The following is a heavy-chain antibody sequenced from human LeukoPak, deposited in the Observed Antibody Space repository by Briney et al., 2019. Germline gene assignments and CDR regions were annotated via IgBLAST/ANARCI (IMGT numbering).Heavy chain of an antibody. Sequence: SQTLSLTCAISGDSFSSNSAAWNWIRQSPSRGLEWLGRTYYRSKWYNDYAVSVKSLITINPDTSKNQFSLQLNSVTPEDTAVYYCARVWARRDGYNWFDYWGQGTLVTVSS. D-gene: IGHD5-24*01. V-gene: IGHV6-1*01. J-gene: IGHJ4*02. CDR2: TYYRSKWYN. CDR3: ARVWARRDGYNWFDY. CDR1: GDSFSSNSAA.